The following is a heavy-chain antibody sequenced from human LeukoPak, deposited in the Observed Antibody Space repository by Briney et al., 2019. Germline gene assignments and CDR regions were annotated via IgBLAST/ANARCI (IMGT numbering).Heavy chain of an antibody. V-gene: IGHV3-9*03. J-gene: IGHJ4*02. D-gene: IGHD5-18*01. CDR1: GFTFDDYA. CDR3: AKDIGGYSYGYLDY. Sequence: GGSLRLSCAASGFTFDDYAMHWVRQAPGKGLEWVSGISWNSGSIGYADSVKGRFTISRDNAKNSLYLQMNSLRAEDMALYYCAKDIGGYSYGYLDYWGQGTLVTVSS. CDR2: ISWNSGSI.